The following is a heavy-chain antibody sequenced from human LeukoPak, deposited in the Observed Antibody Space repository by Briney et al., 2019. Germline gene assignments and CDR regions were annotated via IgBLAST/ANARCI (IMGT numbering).Heavy chain of an antibody. J-gene: IGHJ3*01. CDR1: GFTFSSYW. V-gene: IGHV3-7*01. CDR2: IKQDGSEK. Sequence: PGGVLRLSCAASGFTFSSYWMSWVRQAPGEGLKWVANIKQDGSEKYYVDSVKGRFTISRDNAKNSLYLQMNSLRAEDTAVYYCGVSPRRDAFDFWGQGTMVTVSS. CDR3: GVSPRRDAFDF.